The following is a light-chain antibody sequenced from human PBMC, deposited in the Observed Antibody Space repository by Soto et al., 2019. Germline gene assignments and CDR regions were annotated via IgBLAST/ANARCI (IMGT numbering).Light chain of an antibody. Sequence: QSALTQPASVSGSPGQSITISCTGTNSDVGAFNYVSWYQQHPGKAPKLLIYEVTNRPSGVSNRFSGSKSGKSASLTISGLLSEHEADYHCSSYRSDTPVLFGGGTKLTVL. CDR2: EVT. J-gene: IGLJ2*01. V-gene: IGLV2-14*01. CDR1: NSDVGAFNY. CDR3: SSYRSDTPVL.